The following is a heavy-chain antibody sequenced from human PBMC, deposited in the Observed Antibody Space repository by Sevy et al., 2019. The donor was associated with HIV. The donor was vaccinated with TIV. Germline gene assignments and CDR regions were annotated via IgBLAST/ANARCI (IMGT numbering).Heavy chain of an antibody. CDR3: ARQVAARNMITSGGVIVPWSRGTYLSDS. CDR2: IYYSGST. V-gene: IGHV4-39*01. D-gene: IGHD3-16*02. J-gene: IGHJ4*02. Sequence: SETLSLTCTVSGGSISSSTYYWGWIRQPPEKGLEWIGNIYYSGSTYYNPSLRSRVTISVDTSNNQFSLRLSSVPAAVTAVYFCARQVAARNMITSGGVIVPWSRGTYLSDSWGQWTPVTDSS. CDR1: GGSISSSTYY.